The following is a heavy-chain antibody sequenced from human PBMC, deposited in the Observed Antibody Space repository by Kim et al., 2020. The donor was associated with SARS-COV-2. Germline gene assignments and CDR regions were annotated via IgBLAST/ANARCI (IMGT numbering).Heavy chain of an antibody. CDR3: ARDLHCSGGSCYYYGMDV. D-gene: IGHD2-15*01. V-gene: IGHV3-74*01. J-gene: IGHJ6*02. Sequence: KGRFTISRDNAKNTLYRQMNSLRAEDTAVYYCARDLHCSGGSCYYYGMDVWGQGTTVTVSS.